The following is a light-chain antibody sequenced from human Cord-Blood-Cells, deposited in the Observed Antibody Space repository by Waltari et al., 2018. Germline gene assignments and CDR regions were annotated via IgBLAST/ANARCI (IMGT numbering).Light chain of an antibody. J-gene: IGKJ1*01. CDR2: WAS. CDR1: QSVLYSANNKNY. Sequence: DIVMTQSPDSLAVSLGERATINYKSSQSVLYSANNKNYLAWYQQKPGQPPKLLIYWASTRESGVPDRFSGSGSGTDFSLAISSLQAEDVAVYYCQQYYSTPWTFGQVTKVEIK. V-gene: IGKV4-1*01. CDR3: QQYYSTPWT.